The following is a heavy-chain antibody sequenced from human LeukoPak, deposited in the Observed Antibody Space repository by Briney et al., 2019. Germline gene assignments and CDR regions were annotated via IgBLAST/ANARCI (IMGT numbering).Heavy chain of an antibody. V-gene: IGHV7-4-1*02. D-gene: IGHD5-18*01. CDR2: INTNTGNP. CDR3: AREVAIGRAAMEGLLH. CDR1: GYTFTTYA. Sequence: ASVKVSCKASGYTFTTYAMNGVRQAPGQGLEWMGWINTNTGNPAYAQGFTGRFVFSLDTSVSTAYLQISSLKADDTAVYYCAREVAIGRAAMEGLLHWGQGTLVTVSS. J-gene: IGHJ4*02.